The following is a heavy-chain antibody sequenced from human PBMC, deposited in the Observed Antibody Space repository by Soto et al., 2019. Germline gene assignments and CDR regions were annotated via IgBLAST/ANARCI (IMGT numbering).Heavy chain of an antibody. D-gene: IGHD3-10*01. CDR3: ARENRPPMDPVYYFDY. Sequence: QVQLVQSGAEVKKPGSSVKVSCKASGGTFSSYTISWVRQAPGQGLEWMGRIFPILGIANYAQKFQGRVTITADKSTSTAYMELSSLRSEDTAVYYCARENRPPMDPVYYFDYWGQGTLVTVSS. CDR2: IFPILGIA. J-gene: IGHJ4*02. V-gene: IGHV1-69*08. CDR1: GGTFSSYT.